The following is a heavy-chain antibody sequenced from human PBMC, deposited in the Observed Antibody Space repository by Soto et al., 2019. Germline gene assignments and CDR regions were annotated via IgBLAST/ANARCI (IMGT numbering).Heavy chain of an antibody. J-gene: IGHJ4*02. V-gene: IGHV3-33*01. CDR2: IWYDGSNK. Sequence: VQLVEPGGGVVQPGRSLRLSCAASGFTFSSYGMHWVRQAPGKGLEWVEVIWYDGSNKYYADSVKGRFTISRDNSKNALYLEMNSLRAEDTAVYYCARVEVGAGQPFFDYWGQGTLVTVSS. CDR1: GFTFSSYG. CDR3: ARVEVGAGQPFFDY. D-gene: IGHD1-26*01.